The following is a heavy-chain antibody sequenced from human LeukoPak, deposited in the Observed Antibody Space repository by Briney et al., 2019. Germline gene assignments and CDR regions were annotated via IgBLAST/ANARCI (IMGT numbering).Heavy chain of an antibody. Sequence: ASVKVSCKASGGTFSSYDISWVRQAPGQGLEWMGWISAYNGNTNYAQKLQGRVTMTTDTSTSTAYMELRSLRSDDTAVYYCARGVSYDSSGYYYPEYFQHWGQGTLVTVSS. CDR1: GGTFSSYD. CDR3: ARGVSYDSSGYYYPEYFQH. J-gene: IGHJ1*01. V-gene: IGHV1-18*01. D-gene: IGHD3-22*01. CDR2: ISAYNGNT.